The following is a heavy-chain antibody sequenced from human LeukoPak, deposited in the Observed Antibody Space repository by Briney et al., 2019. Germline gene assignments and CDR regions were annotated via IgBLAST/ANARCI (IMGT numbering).Heavy chain of an antibody. CDR3: ARDRRGYYDSGSYYPLI. D-gene: IGHD3-10*01. CDR1: GYRFTGYY. J-gene: IGHJ4*02. CDR2: INPNSGGT. V-gene: IGHV1-2*04. Sequence: ASVKVSCKASGYRFTGYYIHWVRQAPGQGLEWMAWINPNSGGTNYAQNFQGWVTVTRDTSVSTAHMEVTRLRSDDTAVYYCARDRRGYYDSGSYYPLIWGQGTLVTVSS.